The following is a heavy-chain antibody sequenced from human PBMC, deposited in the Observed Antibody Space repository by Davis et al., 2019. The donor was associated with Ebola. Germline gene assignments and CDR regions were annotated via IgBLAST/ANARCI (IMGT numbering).Heavy chain of an antibody. V-gene: IGHV1-69*04. CDR3: ARGPIVLMVYASRVGYYGMDV. D-gene: IGHD2-8*01. CDR2: IIPILGIA. J-gene: IGHJ6*02. CDR1: GGTFSSYA. Sequence: SVKVSCKASGGTFSSYAISWVRQAPGQGLEWMGRIIPILGIANYAQKFQGRVTITADKSTSTAYMELRSLRSDDTAVYYCARGPIVLMVYASRVGYYGMDVWGQGTTVTVSS.